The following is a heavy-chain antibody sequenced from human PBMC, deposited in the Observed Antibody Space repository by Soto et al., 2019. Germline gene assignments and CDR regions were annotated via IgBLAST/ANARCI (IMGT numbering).Heavy chain of an antibody. J-gene: IGHJ4*02. D-gene: IGHD3-22*01. CDR1: GFSFSGYA. V-gene: IGHV3-23*01. CDR2: ISAGGGRT. CDR3: TKGYYYDTCGYFDS. Sequence: PGGSLRLSCSASGFSFSGYAMSWVRQSAGKGLELVSTISAGGGRTYYADSVKGRFTISRDNSKNTLYLQMNSLRAEDTAVYYCTKGYYYDTCGYFDSWGQGTLVTVSS.